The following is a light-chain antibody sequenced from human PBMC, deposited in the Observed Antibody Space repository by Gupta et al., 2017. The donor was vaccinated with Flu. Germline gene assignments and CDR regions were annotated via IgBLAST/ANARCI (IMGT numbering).Light chain of an antibody. Sequence: EIVMTQSPVTLSVSPGERATLSCRASQSISSDLAWYQQKPGQAPRLLIFDASTRATGIPARFSGSGSGTEFTLTISSRQSEDFAVYYCQQYNNWPPLTFGGGTKVEIK. CDR1: QSISSD. J-gene: IGKJ4*01. CDR2: DAS. CDR3: QQYNNWPPLT. V-gene: IGKV3-15*01.